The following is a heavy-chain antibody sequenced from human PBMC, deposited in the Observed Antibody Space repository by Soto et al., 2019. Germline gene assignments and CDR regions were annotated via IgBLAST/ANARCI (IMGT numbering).Heavy chain of an antibody. CDR3: ALPKNTLGWYNF. Sequence: QVQVVQSGAEVKKPGASVKVSCKTSGYTFTNYHVHWVRQAPGQGLEWMGAINPNGGSTTYAQHLQGRDNMTSDSSTSTVYMEMGSLRSDDSAVYYCALPKNTLGWYNFWGQGTLVTVS. CDR1: GYTFTNYH. J-gene: IGHJ4*02. D-gene: IGHD6-19*01. CDR2: INPNGGST. V-gene: IGHV1-46*01.